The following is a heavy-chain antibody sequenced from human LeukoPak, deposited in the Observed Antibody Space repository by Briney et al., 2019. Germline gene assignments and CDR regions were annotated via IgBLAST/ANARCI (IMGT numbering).Heavy chain of an antibody. CDR2: ISTSSSPI. Sequence: GGSLRLSCAASGFTFSGFIMNWVRQAPGKGLEWVSYISTSSSPIYYADSAKGRFTISRDNSKNTLYLQMNSLRAEDTAVYYCARDQMVYAIEEGWFDPWGQGTLVTVSS. V-gene: IGHV3-48*01. CDR3: ARDQMVYAIEEGWFDP. CDR1: GFTFSGFI. J-gene: IGHJ5*02. D-gene: IGHD2-8*01.